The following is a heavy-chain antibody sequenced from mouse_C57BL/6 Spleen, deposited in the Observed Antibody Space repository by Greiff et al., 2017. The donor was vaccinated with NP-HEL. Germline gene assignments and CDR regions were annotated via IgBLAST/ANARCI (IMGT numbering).Heavy chain of an antibody. CDR1: GYTFTSYW. V-gene: IGHV1-61*01. CDR2: IYPSDSET. J-gene: IGHJ4*01. Sequence: VQLQQPGAELVRPGSSVKLSCKASGYTFTSYWMDWVKQRPGQGLEWIGNIYPSDSETHYNQKFKDKATLTVDKSSSTAYMQLSSLTSEDSAVYYCARDYDYGGAMDYWGQGTSVTVSS. CDR3: ARDYDYGGAMDY. D-gene: IGHD2-4*01.